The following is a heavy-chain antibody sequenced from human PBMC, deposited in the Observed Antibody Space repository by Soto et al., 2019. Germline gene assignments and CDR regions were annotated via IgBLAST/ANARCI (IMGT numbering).Heavy chain of an antibody. D-gene: IGHD3-3*01. CDR1: GFTFGDYA. CDR3: TRDKGVPFWSGYLPHYYYGMDV. V-gene: IGHV3-49*04. J-gene: IGHJ6*02. CDR2: IRSKAYGGTT. Sequence: PGGSLRLSCTASGFTFGDYAISWVRQAPGKGLEWVGFIRSKAYGGTTEYAASVKGRFTISRDDSKSIAYLQMNSLKTEDTAVYYCTRDKGVPFWSGYLPHYYYGMDVWGQGTTVTVSS.